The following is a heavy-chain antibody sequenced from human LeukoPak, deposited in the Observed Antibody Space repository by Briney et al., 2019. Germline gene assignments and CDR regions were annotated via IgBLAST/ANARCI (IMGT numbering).Heavy chain of an antibody. J-gene: IGHJ1*01. D-gene: IGHD6-19*01. CDR2: ISWNSGSI. CDR1: GFTFDDYA. Sequence: PGGSLRLSCAASGFTFDDYAMHWVRQAPGKGLEWVSGISWNSGSIDYADSVKGRFTISRDNAKNTLYLQMNSLRAEDTAVYYCARVGRAISPGWYSSGWYSEEGYFQHWGQGTLVTVSS. CDR3: ARVGRAISPGWYSSGWYSEEGYFQH. V-gene: IGHV3-9*01.